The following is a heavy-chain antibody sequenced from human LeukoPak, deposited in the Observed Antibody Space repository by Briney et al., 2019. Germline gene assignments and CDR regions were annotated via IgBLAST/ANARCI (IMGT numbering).Heavy chain of an antibody. CDR1: GGSISSSRHY. CDR3: ASIYCRGGSCYSDY. CDR2: IYYSGST. D-gene: IGHD2-15*01. Sequence: SETLSLTCTASGGSISSSRHYWGWIRQPPGRGLEWIGGIYYSGSTYYNPSLKSRVTLSVDTSKNQFSLRLSSVTAADTAVYYCASIYCRGGSCYSDYWGQGTLVTVSS. J-gene: IGHJ4*03. V-gene: IGHV4-39*01.